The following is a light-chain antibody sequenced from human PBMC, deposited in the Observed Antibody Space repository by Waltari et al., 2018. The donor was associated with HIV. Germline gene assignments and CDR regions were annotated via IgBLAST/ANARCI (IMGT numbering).Light chain of an antibody. Sequence: EIVLTQSPGTLSLSPGERATLSCRASQSVSTTYFAWYQQKPGQTPRLLIYTTSTRATGIPDRFSGSGSGTDFTLTIRRLEPEDSAMYYCQQYGSSPYTFGQGTRLEIK. V-gene: IGKV3-20*01. J-gene: IGKJ2*01. CDR2: TTS. CDR3: QQYGSSPYT. CDR1: QSVSTTY.